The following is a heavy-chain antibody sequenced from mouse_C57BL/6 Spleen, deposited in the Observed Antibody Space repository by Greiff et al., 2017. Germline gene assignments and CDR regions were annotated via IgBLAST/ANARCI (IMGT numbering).Heavy chain of an antibody. CDR3: KSDYGNSYAMDN. CDR1: GYTFTDFE. D-gene: IGHD1-1*01. CDR2: IDPETGGT. V-gene: IGHV1-15*01. Sequence: QVHVKQSGAELVRPGASVTLSCTASGYTFTDFEMHWVRHTPVHGLEWIGAIDPETGGTDYNQKFKGEAIMTVDKSSSTAYLELSSLTSEDSAVYYCKSDYGNSYAMDNWGQGTSVTVSS. J-gene: IGHJ4*01.